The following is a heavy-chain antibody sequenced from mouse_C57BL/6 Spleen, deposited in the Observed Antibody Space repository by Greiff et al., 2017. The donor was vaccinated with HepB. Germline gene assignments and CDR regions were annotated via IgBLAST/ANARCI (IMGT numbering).Heavy chain of an antibody. V-gene: IGHV10-3*01. CDR1: GFTFNTYA. D-gene: IGHD2-5*01. Sequence: EVQRVESGGGLVQPKGSLKLSCAASGFTFNTYAMHWVRQAPGKGLEWVARIRSKSSNYATYYADSVKDRFTISRDDSQSMLYLQMNNLKTEDTAMYYCVRGTYSNYEDAMDYWGQGTSVTVSS. J-gene: IGHJ4*01. CDR2: IRSKSSNYAT. CDR3: VRGTYSNYEDAMDY.